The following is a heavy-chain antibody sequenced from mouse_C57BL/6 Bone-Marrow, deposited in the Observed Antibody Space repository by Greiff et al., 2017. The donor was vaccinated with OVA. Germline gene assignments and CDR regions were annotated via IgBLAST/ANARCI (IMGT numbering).Heavy chain of an antibody. J-gene: IGHJ4*01. V-gene: IGHV5-6*01. CDR2: ISSGGSYT. CDR3: ARRKSTEAMDY. CDR1: GFTFSSYG. D-gene: IGHD1-3*01. Sequence: EVHLVESGGDLVKPGGSLKLSCAASGFTFSSYGMSWVRQTPDKRLEWVATISSGGSYTYYPDSVKGRFTISRDNAKNTLYLQMSSLKSEDTAMYYCARRKSTEAMDYWGQGTSVTVSS.